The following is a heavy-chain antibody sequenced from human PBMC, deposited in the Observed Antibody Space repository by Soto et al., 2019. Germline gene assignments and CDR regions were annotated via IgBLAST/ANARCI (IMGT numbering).Heavy chain of an antibody. V-gene: IGHV3-30*03. Sequence: QVQLEESGGGVVQPGRSLRLSCAVSGFTVSTSGMHWVRQAPGKGLEWVAVISRDGGTKFYADSVKGRFTISRDNSRNTLFLEMNSLRGDDMAVYYCTGEVASGYWGQGTLVTVSS. CDR1: GFTVSTSG. J-gene: IGHJ4*02. CDR2: ISRDGGTK. D-gene: IGHD2-8*02. CDR3: TGEVASGY.